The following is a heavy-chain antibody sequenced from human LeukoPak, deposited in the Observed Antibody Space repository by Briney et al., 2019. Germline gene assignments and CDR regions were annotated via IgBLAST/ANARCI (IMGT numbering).Heavy chain of an antibody. V-gene: IGHV3-66*01. Sequence: PGGSLRLSRATSGFTFSNYEMNWVRQAPGKGLEWVSVIFSGGSTYYADSVKGRFTISRDNSKNTLYLQMNSLRAEDTAVYYCARGYVQGNWGQGTLVTVSS. CDR1: GFTFSNYE. CDR2: IFSGGST. J-gene: IGHJ4*02. CDR3: ARGYVQGN. D-gene: IGHD3-10*02.